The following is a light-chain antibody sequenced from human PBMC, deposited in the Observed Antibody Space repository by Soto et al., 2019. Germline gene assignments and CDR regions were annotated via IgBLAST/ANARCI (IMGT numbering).Light chain of an antibody. CDR3: SSYTSGSTV. CDR1: SSDVGGSNY. V-gene: IGLV2-14*01. CDR2: EVS. Sequence: QSLLTQPASVSGSPGQSITISCTGTSSDVGGSNYVSWYQHHPGKAPKLMIYEVSNRPSGVSSRFSGSKSGNTASLTISGLQAEDEADYYCSSYTSGSTVFGGGTKLTVL. J-gene: IGLJ3*02.